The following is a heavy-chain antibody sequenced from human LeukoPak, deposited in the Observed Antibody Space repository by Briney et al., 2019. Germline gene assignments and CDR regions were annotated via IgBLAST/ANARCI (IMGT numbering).Heavy chain of an antibody. Sequence: GASAKVSCKASGFTFTSSAVQWVRQARGQRLEWIGWIVVGSGNTNYAQKFQERVTITRDMSTSTAYMELSSLRSEDTAVYYCAAGPYCSGGSCYQNWFDPWGQGTLVTVSS. CDR1: GFTFTSSA. CDR2: IVVGSGNT. CDR3: AAGPYCSGGSCYQNWFDP. V-gene: IGHV1-58*01. D-gene: IGHD2-15*01. J-gene: IGHJ5*02.